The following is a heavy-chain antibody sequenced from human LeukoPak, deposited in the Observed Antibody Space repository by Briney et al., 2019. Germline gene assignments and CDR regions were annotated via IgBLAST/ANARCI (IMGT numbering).Heavy chain of an antibody. J-gene: IGHJ4*02. V-gene: IGHV1-2*02. CDR3: ARPEEMATIPAFDY. CDR2: XNPNSGGT. Sequence: MXWXXXXXGQGLEWMGWXNPNSGGTNYAQKFQGRVTMTRDTSISTAYMELSRLRSDDTAVYYCARPEEMATIPAFDYWGQGTLVTVSS. D-gene: IGHD5-12*01.